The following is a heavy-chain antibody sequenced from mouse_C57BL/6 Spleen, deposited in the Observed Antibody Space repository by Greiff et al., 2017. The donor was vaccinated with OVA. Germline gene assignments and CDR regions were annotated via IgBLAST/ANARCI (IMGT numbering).Heavy chain of an antibody. CDR1: GFNIKDDY. V-gene: IGHV14-4*01. Sequence: EVQGVESGAELVRPGASVKLSCTASGFNIKDDYMDWVKQRPEQGLEWIGWIDPENGDTEYASKFQGKATITADTSSNTAYLQLSSLTSEDTAVYYCTPRFAYWGQGTLVTVSA. CDR3: TPRFAY. J-gene: IGHJ3*01. CDR2: IDPENGDT.